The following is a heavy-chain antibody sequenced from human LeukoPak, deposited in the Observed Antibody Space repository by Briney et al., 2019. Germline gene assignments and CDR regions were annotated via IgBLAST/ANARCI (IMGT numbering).Heavy chain of an antibody. Sequence: SVRLSFKASGGTFSSNAINWGREAPGPGLGWGGGFITIFGTPTYAQKLQGRVTITVDDSTSKAYMELSSVRSEDTDVYYCARGDLAGASRWYGSFWGEGPLVGVS. CDR3: ARGDLAGASRWYGSF. J-gene: IGHJ4*02. D-gene: IGHD6-13*01. V-gene: IGHV1-69*01. CDR2: FITIFGTP. CDR1: GGTFSSNA.